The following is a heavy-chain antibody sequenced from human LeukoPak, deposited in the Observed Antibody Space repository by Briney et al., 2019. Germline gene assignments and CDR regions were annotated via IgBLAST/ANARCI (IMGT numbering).Heavy chain of an antibody. Sequence: GGSLRLSCAASGFPFRDYYMTWIRQAPGKGLEWISYISRSGDSLHYADSVEGRFTISRDNAKNSLFLEMNSLRADDTAVYYCARGGAAAGTALGYYYYGMDVWGQGTTVTVSS. CDR3: ARGGAAAGTALGYYYYGMDV. CDR1: GFPFRDYY. J-gene: IGHJ6*02. D-gene: IGHD6-13*01. CDR2: ISRSGDSL. V-gene: IGHV3-11*01.